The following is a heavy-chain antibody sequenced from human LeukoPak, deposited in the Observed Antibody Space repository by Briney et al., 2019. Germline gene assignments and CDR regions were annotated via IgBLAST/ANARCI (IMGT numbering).Heavy chain of an antibody. D-gene: IGHD5-18*01. CDR2: ISGDGGST. V-gene: IGHV3-43*02. CDR1: GFTFDDYA. Sequence: PGGSLRLSCAASGFTFDDYAMHWVRQAPGKGLEWVSLISGDGGSTYYADSVKGRFTISRDNSKNSLYLQMNSLRTEDTALYYCAKGGRGGYSYGPNWFDPWGQGALVTVSS. CDR3: AKGGRGGYSYGPNWFDP. J-gene: IGHJ5*02.